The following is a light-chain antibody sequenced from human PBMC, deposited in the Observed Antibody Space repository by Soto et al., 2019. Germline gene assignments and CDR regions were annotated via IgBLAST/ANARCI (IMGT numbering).Light chain of an antibody. V-gene: IGLV2-8*01. CDR2: EVS. CDR3: SSYAGSNNYVV. CDR1: SSDVGGYDR. J-gene: IGLJ2*01. Sequence: QSALTQPPSASGSPGQSVTISCTGTSSDVGGYDRVSWYQQNPGKVPKLMIYEVSKRPSGVPDRFSASKSGNTASLTVSGLQTEDEADYYCSSYAGSNNYVVFGGGTKLTVL.